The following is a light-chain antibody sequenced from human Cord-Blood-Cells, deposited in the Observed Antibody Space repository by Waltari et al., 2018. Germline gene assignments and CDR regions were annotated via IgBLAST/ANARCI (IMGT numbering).Light chain of an antibody. Sequence: IVMTQSPLSLPVTPGEPASISCRSSQSLLHSNGYNYLDWYLQKPGQSPQLLIYLGSNRASWVPDRFSGSGSGTDFTLKISRVEAEDVGVYYCMQALQTRYSFGQGTKLEIK. J-gene: IGKJ2*03. CDR2: LGS. V-gene: IGKV2-28*01. CDR1: QSLLHSNGYNY. CDR3: MQALQTRYS.